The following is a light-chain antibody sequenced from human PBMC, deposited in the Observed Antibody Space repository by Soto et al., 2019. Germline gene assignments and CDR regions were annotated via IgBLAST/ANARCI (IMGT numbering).Light chain of an antibody. CDR1: QSFIRN. J-gene: IGKJ1*01. Sequence: EIVLTQSPGILSLSRGERATLSCRASQSFIRNLAWYQHKHGKAPRLLIYGASTRATDIPARFSGSAYGPEITTTISSMKTDDFATYYCQQYNRYSRTFGHGTKVDIK. V-gene: IGKV3D-15*01. CDR2: GAS. CDR3: QQYNRYSRT.